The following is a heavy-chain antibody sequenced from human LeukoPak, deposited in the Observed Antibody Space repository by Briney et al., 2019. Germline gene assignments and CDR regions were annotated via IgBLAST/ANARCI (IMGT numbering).Heavy chain of an antibody. D-gene: IGHD1-26*01. CDR3: AKDSGSFVGWFYH. CDR2: IPTDGSYT. Sequence: GGSLRLSCAASGFNFTSHGMHWVRQAPGKGLEWVALIPTDGSYTYSADSVKGRFTISRANSKNTLYLHMNSLRAEDTAVYSCAKDSGSFVGWFYHWGQGTLVTVSS. CDR1: GFNFTSHG. J-gene: IGHJ4*02. V-gene: IGHV3-30*18.